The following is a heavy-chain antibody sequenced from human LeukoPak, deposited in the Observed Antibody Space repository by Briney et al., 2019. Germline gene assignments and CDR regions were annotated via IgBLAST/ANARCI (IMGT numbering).Heavy chain of an antibody. D-gene: IGHD3-10*01. Sequence: GGSLRLSCAGSGFTFSSYSMNWVRQAPGKGREWGSSISISSSYIYYAHSAKGRFIISRDNANNYLYLQMNSLRAEATAVYYCARSYGSASYDLYYYYMDVWGKGTTVTVSS. CDR3: ARSYGSASYDLYYYYMDV. CDR1: GFTFSSYS. J-gene: IGHJ6*03. V-gene: IGHV3-21*01. CDR2: ISISSSYI.